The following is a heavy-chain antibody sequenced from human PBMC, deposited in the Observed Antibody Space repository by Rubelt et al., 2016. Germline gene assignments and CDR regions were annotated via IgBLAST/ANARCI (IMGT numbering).Heavy chain of an antibody. CDR1: GGSFSGYY. CDR3: ARGRREVVPAARRFDP. Sequence: QVQLQQWGAGLLKPSETLSLTCAVYGGSFSGYYWSWIRQPPGKGLEWIGEINHSGSTNYNPSLKGRVTIAVDTSKNQFSLKLSCVTAADTAVYYCARGRREVVPAARRFDPWGQGTLVTVSS. V-gene: IGHV4-34*01. D-gene: IGHD2-2*01. J-gene: IGHJ5*02. CDR2: INHSGST.